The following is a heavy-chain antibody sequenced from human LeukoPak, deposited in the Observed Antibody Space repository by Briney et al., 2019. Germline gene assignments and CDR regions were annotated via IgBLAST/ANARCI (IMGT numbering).Heavy chain of an antibody. CDR2: TSWDGGST. D-gene: IGHD6-13*01. V-gene: IGHV3-43*01. CDR1: GFTFDDYT. J-gene: IGHJ4*02. CDR3: AKDGGQQLAGDYFDY. Sequence: SGGSLRLSCAASGFTFDDYTMHWVRQAPGKGLEWVSLTSWDGGSTYYADSVKGRFTISRDNSKNSLYLQMNSLRTEDTALYYCAKDGGQQLAGDYFDYWGQGTLVTVSS.